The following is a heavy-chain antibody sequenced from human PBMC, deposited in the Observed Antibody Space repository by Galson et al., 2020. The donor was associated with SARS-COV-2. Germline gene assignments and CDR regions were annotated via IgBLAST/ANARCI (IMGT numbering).Heavy chain of an antibody. CDR1: GFTFSSYA. V-gene: IGHV3-23*01. CDR3: AKDTSPVEWELQTFDY. J-gene: IGHJ4*02. Sequence: GGSLRLSCAASGFTFSSYAMSWVRQAPGKGLEWVSAISGSGGSTYYADSVKGRFTISRDNSKNTLYLQMNSLRAEDTAVYYCAKDTSPVEWELQTFDYWGQGTLVTVSS. D-gene: IGHD1-26*01. CDR2: ISGSGGST.